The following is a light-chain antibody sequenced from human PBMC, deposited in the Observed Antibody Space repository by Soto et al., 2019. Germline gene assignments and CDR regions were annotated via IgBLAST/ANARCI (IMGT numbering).Light chain of an antibody. CDR1: STDVGSYNL. V-gene: IGLV2-23*01. Sequence: QSALTQPASVSGSPGQSITISCTGTSTDVGSYNLVSWYQHHPGKAPKLMIYEGSKRPSGVSNRFSGSKSGNTASLTISGLQAEDEDDYYCCSYAGSSTPYAFGSGSEVTVL. CDR3: CSYAGSSTPYA. CDR2: EGS. J-gene: IGLJ1*01.